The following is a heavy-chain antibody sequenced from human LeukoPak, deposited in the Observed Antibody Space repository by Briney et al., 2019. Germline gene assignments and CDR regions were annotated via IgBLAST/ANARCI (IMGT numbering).Heavy chain of an antibody. V-gene: IGHV1-18*01. CDR3: ARDLDSSSWYGGDYYYYYGMDV. J-gene: IGHJ6*02. D-gene: IGHD6-13*01. CDR1: GYTFTSYV. Sequence: GASVKVSCKASGYTFTSYVISWVRQAPGQGLEWMGWISAYNGNTNYAQKLQGRVTMTTDTSTSTAYMELRSLRSDDTAVYYCARDLDSSSWYGGDYYYYYGMDVWGQGTTVTVSS. CDR2: ISAYNGNT.